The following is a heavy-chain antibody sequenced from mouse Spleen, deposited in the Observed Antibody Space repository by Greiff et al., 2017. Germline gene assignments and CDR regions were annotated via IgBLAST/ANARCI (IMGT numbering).Heavy chain of an antibody. CDR1: GFSLTSYG. D-gene: IGHD4-1*01. CDR3: ARNGKRGLDYFDY. Sequence: VKLVESGPGLVQPSQSLSITCTVSGFSLTSYGVHWVRQSPGKGLEWLGVIWSGGSTDYNAAFISRLSISKDNSKSQVFFKMNSLQANDTAIYYCARNGKRGLDYFDYWGQGTTLTVSS. CDR2: IWSGGST. V-gene: IGHV2-2*02. J-gene: IGHJ2*01.